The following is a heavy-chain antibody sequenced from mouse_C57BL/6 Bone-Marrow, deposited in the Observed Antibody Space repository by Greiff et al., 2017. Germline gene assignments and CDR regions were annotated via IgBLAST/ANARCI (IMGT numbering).Heavy chain of an antibody. Sequence: QVQLQQPGAELVKPGASVKLSCKASGYTFTSYWMHWVKQRPGQGLEWIGMIHPNSGSTNYNEKFKNKATLTVDKSSSTAYMQLSSLTSEDSAVYYCARDAYYFDYWGQGTTLTVSS. CDR1: GYTFTSYW. J-gene: IGHJ2*01. V-gene: IGHV1-64*01. CDR2: IHPNSGST. CDR3: ARDAYYFDY.